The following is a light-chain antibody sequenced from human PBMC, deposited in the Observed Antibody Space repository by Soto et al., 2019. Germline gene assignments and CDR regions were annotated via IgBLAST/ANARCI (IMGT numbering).Light chain of an antibody. J-gene: IGKJ5*01. CDR2: TAS. CDR1: QGIRND. V-gene: IGKV1-17*01. CDR3: QQRSNWIT. Sequence: IPITQSPSSLSASVGDRVNITCRASQGIRNDLGWYQQKPGTAPHRLIYTASTLQSGVPSRLIGSGSGTEFTLTISSMQPEDSAVDDCQQRSNWITFGQGTRLEI.